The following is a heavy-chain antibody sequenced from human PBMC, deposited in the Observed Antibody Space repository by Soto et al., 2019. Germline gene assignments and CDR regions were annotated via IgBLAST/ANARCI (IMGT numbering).Heavy chain of an antibody. CDR2: LYNAGAT. Sequence: SETLSLTCTVSGGSIDTGSYYFGWIRQPPGKGLEWIGSLYNAGATHYNSSLKGRVTIFADKSQNQFSLRLTSVTAADTAVYYCAREPVTENDYCGMEVWGQGNTVTVYS. CDR3: AREPVTENDYCGMEV. V-gene: IGHV4-39*02. CDR1: GGSIDTGSYY. J-gene: IGHJ6*02.